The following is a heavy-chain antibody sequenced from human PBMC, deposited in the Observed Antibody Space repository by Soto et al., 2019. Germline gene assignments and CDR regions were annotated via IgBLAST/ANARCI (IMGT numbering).Heavy chain of an antibody. J-gene: IGHJ6*02. CDR1: GGSFSDYY. V-gene: IGHV4-34*01. D-gene: IGHD1-1*01. CDR2: INHSGST. CDR3: AHQTISYTLDV. Sequence: PSEALSLTCAVYGGSFSDYYWSWIRQPPGKGLEWIGEINHSGSTNYNPSLKSRVTISTDESKNQLSLRLNSVTAADTAVYYCAHQTISYTLDVWGQGTTVT.